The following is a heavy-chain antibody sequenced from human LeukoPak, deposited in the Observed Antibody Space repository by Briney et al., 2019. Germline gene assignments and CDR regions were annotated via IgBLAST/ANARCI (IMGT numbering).Heavy chain of an antibody. D-gene: IGHD2-2*01. Sequence: GGSLRLSCAASGFTFSSYAMSRVRQAPGKGLEWVSAISGSGGSTYYADSVKGRFTISRDNSKNTLYLQMNSLRAEDTAVYYCAKDPPRRGIVVVPAAREPGDYWGQGTLVTVSS. V-gene: IGHV3-23*01. J-gene: IGHJ4*02. CDR3: AKDPPRRGIVVVPAAREPGDY. CDR1: GFTFSSYA. CDR2: ISGSGGST.